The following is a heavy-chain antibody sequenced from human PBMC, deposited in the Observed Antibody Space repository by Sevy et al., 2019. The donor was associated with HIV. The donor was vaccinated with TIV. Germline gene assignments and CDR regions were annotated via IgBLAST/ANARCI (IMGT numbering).Heavy chain of an antibody. CDR3: ARVAAVASTLYYFDY. CDR1: GFTFSTYS. D-gene: IGHD6-19*01. CDR2: ISSSISTI. Sequence: GGSLRLSGAAFGFTFSTYSLTWVRQAPGKGLEWVSYISSSISTIYYADAVKGRFTISRDSAKNSLYLQMNSLRDEETAVYYCARVAAVASTLYYFDYWGQGTLVTVSS. J-gene: IGHJ4*02. V-gene: IGHV3-48*02.